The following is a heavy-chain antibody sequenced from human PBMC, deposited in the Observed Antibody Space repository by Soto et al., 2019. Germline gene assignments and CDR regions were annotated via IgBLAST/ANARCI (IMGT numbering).Heavy chain of an antibody. Sequence: SETLSLTCTVSGGSISSGDYYWSWIRQPPGKGLEWIGYIYYSGSTYYNPSLKSRVTISVDTSKNQFSLKLSSVTAADTALHYCARTRFTVVTPDAFDIWGQGTMVTVSS. CDR3: ARTRFTVVTPDAFDI. D-gene: IGHD2-15*01. J-gene: IGHJ3*02. V-gene: IGHV4-30-4*01. CDR1: GGSISSGDYY. CDR2: IYYSGST.